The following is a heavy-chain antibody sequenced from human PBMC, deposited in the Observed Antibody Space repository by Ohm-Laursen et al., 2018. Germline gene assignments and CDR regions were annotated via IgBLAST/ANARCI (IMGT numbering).Heavy chain of an antibody. Sequence: SLRLSCAASGFTFSNYGMHWVRQAPGKGLEWVAGLSYDGTNQYYADSVKGRFIISRDNSKNTLYLQVNSLRPEDTTVFYCAKEGATRDFDYWGQGTLVTVSS. CDR3: AKEGATRDFDY. J-gene: IGHJ4*02. V-gene: IGHV3-30*18. D-gene: IGHD5-24*01. CDR2: LSYDGTNQ. CDR1: GFTFSNYG.